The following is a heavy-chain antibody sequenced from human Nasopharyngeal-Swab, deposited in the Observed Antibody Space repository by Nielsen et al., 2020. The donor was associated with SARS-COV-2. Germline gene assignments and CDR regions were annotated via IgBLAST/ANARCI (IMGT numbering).Heavy chain of an antibody. CDR3: VKDHRHSSGYYYYGMDV. CDR1: GFTFSSYA. D-gene: IGHD3-22*01. V-gene: IGHV3-64D*06. J-gene: IGHJ6*02. CDR2: ISSNGGST. Sequence: GESLKISCSASGFTFSSYAMHWVRQAPGKGLEYVSAISSNGGSTYYADSVKGRFTISRDNSKNTLYHQMSSLRAEDTAVYYCVKDHRHSSGYYYYGMDVWGQGTTVTVSS.